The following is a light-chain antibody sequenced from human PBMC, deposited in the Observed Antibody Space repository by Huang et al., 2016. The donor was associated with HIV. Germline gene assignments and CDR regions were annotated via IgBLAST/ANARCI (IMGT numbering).Light chain of an antibody. CDR3: QQCYLAPLT. CDR1: QFVGTY. V-gene: IGKV1-39*01. CDR2: GAS. Sequence: DITLTQSPSSLSASVGDRVAITCHTSQFVGTYLNWYQQKPGRAPKLVIHGASSLQGGVPSSFSGSGAGTDFTLTIDGLQPEDFATYYCQQCYLAPLTFGGGTKVEI. J-gene: IGKJ4*01.